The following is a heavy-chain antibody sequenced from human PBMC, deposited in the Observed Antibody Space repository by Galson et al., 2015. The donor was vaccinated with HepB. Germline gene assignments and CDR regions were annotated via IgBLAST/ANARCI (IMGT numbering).Heavy chain of an antibody. CDR1: GFTFSSYG. CDR3: ARVDSSGYYDYYGMDV. CDR2: ISYDGSNK. Sequence: SLRLSCAASGFTFSSYGMHWVRQAPGKGLEWVAVISYDGSNKYYADSVKGRFTISRDNSKNTLYLQMNSLRAEDTAVYYCARVDSSGYYDYYGMDVWGQGTTVTVSS. V-gene: IGHV3-30*03. J-gene: IGHJ6*02. D-gene: IGHD3-22*01.